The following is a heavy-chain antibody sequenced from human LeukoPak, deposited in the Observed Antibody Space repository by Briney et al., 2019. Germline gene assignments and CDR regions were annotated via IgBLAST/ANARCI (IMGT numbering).Heavy chain of an antibody. J-gene: IGHJ4*02. CDR2: IKEDGSEI. V-gene: IGHV3-7*01. CDR3: ARDRGYSTFDY. CDR1: GLTFSNCW. Sequence: GGSLRLSCAASGLTFSNCWMTWVRQAPGKGLEWVANIKEDGSEINYVDSVKGRFTISRDNAKNSLYLQMNSLRVDDTAVYYCARDRGYSTFDYWGQGTLVTVSS. D-gene: IGHD4-23*01.